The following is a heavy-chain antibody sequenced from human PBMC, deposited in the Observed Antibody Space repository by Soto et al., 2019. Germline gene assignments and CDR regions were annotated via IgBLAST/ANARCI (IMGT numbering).Heavy chain of an antibody. D-gene: IGHD5-18*01. V-gene: IGHV4-39*07. J-gene: IGHJ4*02. CDR1: GGSISSSSYY. CDR3: ARLDTAMVTPYYFDY. Sequence: SETLSLTCTVSGGSISSSSYYWGWIRQPPGKGLEWIGSIYYSGSTYYNPSLKSRVTISVDTSKNQFSLKLSSVTAADTAVYYCARLDTAMVTPYYFDYWGQGTLVTVSS. CDR2: IYYSGST.